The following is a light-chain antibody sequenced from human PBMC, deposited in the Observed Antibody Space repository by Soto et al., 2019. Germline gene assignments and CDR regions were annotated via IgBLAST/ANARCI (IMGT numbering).Light chain of an antibody. CDR2: GAS. CDR3: QQYSSSPLT. J-gene: IGKJ4*01. CDR1: QSVSSGY. V-gene: IGKV3-20*01. Sequence: EIVLTQSPGTLSLSPGERATLSCRATQSVSSGYLAWYQHKPGQAPRLLMSGASSRATGIPDRFSGSGSGTDFTLTISRLEPEDFAVYHCQQYSSSPLTFGGGTKVDIK.